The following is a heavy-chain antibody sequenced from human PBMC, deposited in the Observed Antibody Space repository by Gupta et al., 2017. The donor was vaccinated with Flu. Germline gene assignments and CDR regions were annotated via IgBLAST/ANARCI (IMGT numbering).Heavy chain of an antibody. CDR2: SRSSDYI. CDR3: ARLSLLGGGAFDI. Sequence: SRSSDYIYYSDSVRVRFTISRDNAKHSLYLQMNSLRAEDTAVYYCARLSLLGGGAFDIWGQGTMVTVSS. V-gene: IGHV3-21*01. D-gene: IGHD1-26*01. J-gene: IGHJ3*02.